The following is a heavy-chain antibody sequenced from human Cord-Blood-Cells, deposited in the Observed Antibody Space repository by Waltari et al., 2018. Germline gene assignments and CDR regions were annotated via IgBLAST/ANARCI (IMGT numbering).Heavy chain of an antibody. V-gene: IGHV3-15*01. CDR1: GFTFSNAW. Sequence: EVQLVESGGGLVKPGGSLSLSCAASGFTFSNAWMSWVRQAPGKGLEWVGRIKSKTDGGTTDYAAPVKGRFTISRDDSKNTLYLQMNSLKTEDTAVYYCTTGSVATYYYYYMDVWGKGTTVTVS. CDR3: TTGSVATYYYYYMDV. D-gene: IGHD6-19*01. J-gene: IGHJ6*03. CDR2: IKSKTDGGTT.